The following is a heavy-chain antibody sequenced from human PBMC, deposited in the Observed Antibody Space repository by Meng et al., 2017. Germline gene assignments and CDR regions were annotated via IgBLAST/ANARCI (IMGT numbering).Heavy chain of an antibody. Sequence: VDLPQWAAGLLKPSETPSLTCAVYGGSFSGYYWSWIRQPPGKGLEWIGEINHSGSTNYNPSLKSRVTMSLDMSKNQFSLRLSSVTAADTAVYYCARSHSVTIVAFDYWGQGTLVTVSS. CDR1: GGSFSGYY. J-gene: IGHJ4*02. CDR3: ARSHSVTIVAFDY. CDR2: INHSGST. V-gene: IGHV4-34*01. D-gene: IGHD4-17*01.